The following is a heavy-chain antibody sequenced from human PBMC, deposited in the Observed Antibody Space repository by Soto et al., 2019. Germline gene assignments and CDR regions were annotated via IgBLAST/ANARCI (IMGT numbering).Heavy chain of an antibody. CDR2: MNDNGGDT. CDR3: AKEVYGAARGAMDV. V-gene: IGHV3-23*01. D-gene: IGHD2-8*01. CDR1: GFTFSNNV. Sequence: EVQLLESGGGLVQPGGSLRLSCAASGFTFSNNVMSWVRQAPGKGLEWVSGMNDNGGDTYYADSVKGRCTISRDNSKNTLYLQMNSLRAEDTAVYYCAKEVYGAARGAMDVWGQGTTVTVSS. J-gene: IGHJ6*02.